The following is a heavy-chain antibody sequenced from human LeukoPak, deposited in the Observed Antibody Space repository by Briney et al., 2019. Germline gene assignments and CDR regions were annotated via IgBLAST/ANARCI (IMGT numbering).Heavy chain of an antibody. V-gene: IGHV3-21*01. CDR3: ARANCGGDCYYAFDI. J-gene: IGHJ3*02. Sequence: GGSLRLSCAASGFTFSSYSMNWVRQAPGKGLEWVSSISSSSSYIHYADSVKGRFTISRDNAKNSLYLQMNSLRAEDTAVYYCARANCGGDCYYAFDIWGQGTMVTVSS. CDR2: ISSSSSYI. CDR1: GFTFSSYS. D-gene: IGHD2-21*02.